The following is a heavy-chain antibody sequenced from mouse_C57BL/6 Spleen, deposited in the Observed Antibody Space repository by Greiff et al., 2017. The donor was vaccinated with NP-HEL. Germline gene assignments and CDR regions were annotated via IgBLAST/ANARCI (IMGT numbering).Heavy chain of an antibody. J-gene: IGHJ1*03. CDR2: IYPGDGDT. CDR1: GYAFSSSW. V-gene: IGHV1-82*01. Sequence: QVQLKESGPELVKPGASVKISCKASGYAFSSSWMTWVKQRPGQGLEWIGRIYPGDGDTNYIGKFKGKATLTADKSSSTAYMQLSSLTSEDSAVYFCARGIYDGYGYFDVWGTGTTVTVSS. D-gene: IGHD2-3*01. CDR3: ARGIYDGYGYFDV.